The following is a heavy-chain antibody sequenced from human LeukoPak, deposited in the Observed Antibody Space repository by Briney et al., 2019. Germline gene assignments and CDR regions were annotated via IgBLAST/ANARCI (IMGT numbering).Heavy chain of an antibody. CDR1: GYTFTSYG. CDR3: ARARVGPACYWFDP. D-gene: IGHD2-2*01. V-gene: IGHV1-18*01. J-gene: IGHJ5*02. Sequence: EASVKVSCKASGYTFTSYGISWVRQAPGQGLEWMGWISAYNGNTNYAQKLQGRVTMTTDTSTSTAYMELRSLKSDDTAVYYCARARVGPACYWFDPWGQGTLVTVSS. CDR2: ISAYNGNT.